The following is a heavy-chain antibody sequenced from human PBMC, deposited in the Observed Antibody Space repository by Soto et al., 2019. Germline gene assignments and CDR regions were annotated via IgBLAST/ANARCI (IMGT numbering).Heavy chain of an antibody. D-gene: IGHD3-10*01. CDR1: GGSISSGGYY. CDR2: IYYRGST. J-gene: IGHJ4*02. V-gene: IGHV4-31*03. Sequence: QVQLQESGPGLVKPSQTLSLTCTVSGGSISSGGYYWSWIRQHPGKGLEWIGSIYYRGSTYYNPSLKSRVTIAVDTSKNPLSPRLSSVTAADTAVYYWARGVLHWCQGTLVSVS. CDR3: ARGVLH.